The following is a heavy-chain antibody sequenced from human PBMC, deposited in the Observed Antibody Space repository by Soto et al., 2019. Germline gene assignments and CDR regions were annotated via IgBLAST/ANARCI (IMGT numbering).Heavy chain of an antibody. CDR3: ALRSMAVVPEY. V-gene: IGHV4-59*01. D-gene: IGHD3-22*01. J-gene: IGHJ4*02. Sequence: QVQLQESGPGLVKPSETLSLTCAVSGDSISSYYCMWIRQPPGKGLESIGYLYYGRSANYNPSLKCRVSLSVDTSTNQCSLTLSSMTAADTAVYYCALRSMAVVPEYWGQGNLVTVSS. CDR1: GDSISSYY. CDR2: LYYGRSA.